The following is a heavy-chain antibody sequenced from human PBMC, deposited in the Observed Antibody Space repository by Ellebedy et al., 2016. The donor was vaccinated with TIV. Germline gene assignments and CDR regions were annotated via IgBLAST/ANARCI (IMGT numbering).Heavy chain of an antibody. CDR2: IYYSGST. CDR3: ARGETGGAVAGTDFDY. Sequence: SETLSLXXTVSGGSISSGGYYWSWIRQHPGKGLEWIGYIYYSGSTNYNPSLKSRVTISVDTSKNQFSLKLSSVTAADTAVYYCARGETGGAVAGTDFDYWGQGTLVTVSS. CDR1: GGSISSGGYY. V-gene: IGHV4-31*03. D-gene: IGHD6-19*01. J-gene: IGHJ4*02.